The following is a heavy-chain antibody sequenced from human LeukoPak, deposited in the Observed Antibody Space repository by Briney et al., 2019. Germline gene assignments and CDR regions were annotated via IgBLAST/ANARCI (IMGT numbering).Heavy chain of an antibody. CDR2: IISYFGRA. V-gene: IGHV1-69*04. Sequence: SVKVSRKASGCTFSSYAISWVRQPPAQGLGGMGRIISYFGRANYAQKFQGRVKSTADKSTSTAYMELSSLRSEDTAVYYGARPFDDYDSSGYSPDAFDIWGQGTIVTGSS. J-gene: IGHJ3*02. CDR1: GCTFSSYA. CDR3: ARPFDDYDSSGYSPDAFDI. D-gene: IGHD3-22*01.